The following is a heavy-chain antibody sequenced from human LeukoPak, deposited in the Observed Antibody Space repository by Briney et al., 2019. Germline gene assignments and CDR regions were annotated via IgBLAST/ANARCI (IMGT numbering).Heavy chain of an antibody. J-gene: IGHJ4*02. V-gene: IGHV4-39*07. CDR3: ARAQQQLLPFDY. CDR1: GGSISSTSCW. Sequence: PSETLSLTCTVSGGSISSTSCWWAWIRQPPGKGLEWIGSIYYSGDTFYNQSLQSRLTLSVDTSKNQFSLKLSSVTAADTAVYYCARAQQQLLPFDYWGQGALVTVSS. CDR2: IYYSGDT. D-gene: IGHD6-13*01.